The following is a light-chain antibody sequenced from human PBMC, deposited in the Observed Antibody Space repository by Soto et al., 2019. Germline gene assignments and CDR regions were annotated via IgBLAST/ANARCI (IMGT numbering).Light chain of an antibody. J-gene: IGKJ4*01. CDR3: QQYNNWPLT. Sequence: EIVLTQSKGTLSFSPGERATLSCRASQSISSSYLAWYQQKPGQAPRLLIYGASSRATGIPDRFSGSGSGTDFTLTISSLQSEDFAVYYCQQYNNWPLTFGGGTKVDIK. CDR1: QSISSSY. V-gene: IGKV3-20*01. CDR2: GAS.